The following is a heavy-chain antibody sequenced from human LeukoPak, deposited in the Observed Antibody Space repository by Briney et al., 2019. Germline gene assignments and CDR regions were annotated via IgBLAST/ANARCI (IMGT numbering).Heavy chain of an antibody. V-gene: IGHV1-69*06. CDR3: ATYSGSYLFAAFDI. Sequence: SVKVSCKASGGTFSSYAISWVRQAPGQGVEWMGGIIPIFGTANYAQKFQGRVTITADKSTSTAYMELSSLRSEDTAVYYCATYSGSYLFAAFDIWGQGTMVTVSS. J-gene: IGHJ3*02. CDR1: GGTFSSYA. CDR2: IIPIFGTA. D-gene: IGHD1-26*01.